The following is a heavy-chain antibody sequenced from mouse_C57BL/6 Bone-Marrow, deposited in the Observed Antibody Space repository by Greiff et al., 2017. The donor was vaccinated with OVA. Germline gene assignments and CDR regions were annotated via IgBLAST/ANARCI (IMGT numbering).Heavy chain of an antibody. D-gene: IGHD2-1*01. Sequence: VQLQQSGAELVKPGASVKMSCKASGYTFTSYWITWVKQRPGQGLEWIGDIYPGSGSTNYNEKFKSKATLTVDTSSSTAYMQLSSLTSEDSAVYYCARERLYYGNYGWFAYWGQGTLVTVSA. J-gene: IGHJ3*01. CDR3: ARERLYYGNYGWFAY. CDR2: IYPGSGST. CDR1: GYTFTSYW. V-gene: IGHV1-55*01.